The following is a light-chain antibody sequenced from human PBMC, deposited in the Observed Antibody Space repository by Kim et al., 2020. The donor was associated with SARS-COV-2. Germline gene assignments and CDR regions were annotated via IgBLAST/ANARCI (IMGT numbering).Light chain of an antibody. V-gene: IGKV3-15*01. CDR2: GAS. Sequence: EIVMTQSPGTLSVSPGESATLSCRASQSVSSTLAWYQQKRGQAPRLLIYGASTRATGVPARFSGSGSGTEFNFTISSLQSEGFAIYYCQQYNNWPLTFGGGTKVDIK. CDR1: QSVSST. J-gene: IGKJ4*01. CDR3: QQYNNWPLT.